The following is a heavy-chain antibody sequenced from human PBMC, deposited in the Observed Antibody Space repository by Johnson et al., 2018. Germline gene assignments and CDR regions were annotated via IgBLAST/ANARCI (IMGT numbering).Heavy chain of an antibody. CDR2: ISYDGSNK. V-gene: IGHV3-30*18. CDR3: ANLLTYGSGSYFAFDI. D-gene: IGHD3-10*01. J-gene: IGHJ3*02. Sequence: VQLVETGGGVVQPGRSLRLSCAASGFTFSSYGMHWVRQAPGKGLEWVAVISYDGSNKYYADSVKGRFTISRDNSKNTLYLQMNSLRAEDTAVYYCANLLTYGSGSYFAFDIWGQGTMVTVSS. CDR1: GFTFSSYG.